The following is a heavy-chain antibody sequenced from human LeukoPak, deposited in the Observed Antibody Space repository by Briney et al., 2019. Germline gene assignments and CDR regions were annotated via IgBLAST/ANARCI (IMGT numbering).Heavy chain of an antibody. CDR3: ASGSKGRRITGANYYFDY. CDR1: EFTFSSYA. D-gene: IGHD1-20*01. J-gene: IGHJ4*02. V-gene: IGHV3-23*01. Sequence: GGSLRLSCAASEFTFSSYAMSWVRQAPGKGPEWVSGINSGGSTYYADSVKGRFTISRDNAKNSLYLQMNSLRAEDTAVYYCASGSKGRRITGANYYFDYWGQGTLVTVSS. CDR2: INSGGST.